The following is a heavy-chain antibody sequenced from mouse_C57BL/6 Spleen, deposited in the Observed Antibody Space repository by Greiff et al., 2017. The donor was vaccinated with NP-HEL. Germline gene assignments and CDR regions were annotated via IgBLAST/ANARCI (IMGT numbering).Heavy chain of an antibody. CDR2: ISSGSSTI. V-gene: IGHV5-17*01. CDR1: GFTFSDYG. J-gene: IGHJ4*01. Sequence: LVESGGGLVKPGGSLKLSCAASGFTFSDYGMHWVRQAPEKGLEWVAYISSGSSTIYYADTVKGRFTISRDNAKNTLFLQMTSLRSEDTAMYYCARANWVYAMDYWGQGTSVTVSS. D-gene: IGHD4-1*01. CDR3: ARANWVYAMDY.